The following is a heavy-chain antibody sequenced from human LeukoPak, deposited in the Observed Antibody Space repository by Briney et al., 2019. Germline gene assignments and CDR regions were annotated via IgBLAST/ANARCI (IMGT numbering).Heavy chain of an antibody. CDR2: ISAYNGNT. Sequence: GASVKVSCKASGYTFTSYGISWVRQAPGQGLEWMGWISAYNGNTNYAQKLQGRVTMTTDTSTSTAYMELRSLRSDDTAVYYCARDPPLLRYFDWLLEPFDYWGQGTLVTVSS. CDR1: GYTFTSYG. V-gene: IGHV1-18*01. J-gene: IGHJ4*02. D-gene: IGHD3-9*01. CDR3: ARDPPLLRYFDWLLEPFDY.